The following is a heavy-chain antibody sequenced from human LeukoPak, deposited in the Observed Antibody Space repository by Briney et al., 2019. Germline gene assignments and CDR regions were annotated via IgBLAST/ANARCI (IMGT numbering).Heavy chain of an antibody. V-gene: IGHV4-4*07. CDR1: GGSISSYF. D-gene: IGHD2-21*02. Sequence: SETLSLTCTVSGGSISSYFWSWIRQPAGEGLEWIGRIYTSGSPTYNPSLKTRVTMSVDTSKNQFSLRLNSVTAADTAVYYCARQRGQAGDHVGYWGQGTLVTVSS. J-gene: IGHJ4*02. CDR2: IYTSGSP. CDR3: ARQRGQAGDHVGY.